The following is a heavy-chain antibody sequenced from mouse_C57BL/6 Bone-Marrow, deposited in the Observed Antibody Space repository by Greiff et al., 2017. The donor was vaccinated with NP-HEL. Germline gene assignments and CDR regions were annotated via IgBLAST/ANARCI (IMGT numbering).Heavy chain of an antibody. Sequence: EVQLQQSGAELVRPGASVKLSCTASGFNIKDDYMHWVKQRPEQGLEWIGWIDPENGDTEYASKFQGKATITADTSSNTDYLQLSSLTSEDTAVYYCTTKTYFDYWGQGTTLTVSS. J-gene: IGHJ2*01. CDR2: IDPENGDT. CDR1: GFNIKDDY. V-gene: IGHV14-4*01. CDR3: TTKTYFDY.